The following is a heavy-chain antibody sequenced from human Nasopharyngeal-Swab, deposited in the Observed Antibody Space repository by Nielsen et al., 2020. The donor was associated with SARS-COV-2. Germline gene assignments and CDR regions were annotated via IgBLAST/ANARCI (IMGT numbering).Heavy chain of an antibody. V-gene: IGHV3-30*04. CDR3: ARDQAIFSSGYSYYFDY. CDR2: ISYDGSNK. D-gene: IGHD3-22*01. J-gene: IGHJ4*02. CDR1: GFTFSSYA. Sequence: GSSLKISCAASGFTFSSYAMHWVRQAPGKGLEWVAVISYDGSNKYYADSVKGRFTISRDNSKNTLYLQMNSLRAEDTAVYYCARDQAIFSSGYSYYFDYWGQGTLVTVSS.